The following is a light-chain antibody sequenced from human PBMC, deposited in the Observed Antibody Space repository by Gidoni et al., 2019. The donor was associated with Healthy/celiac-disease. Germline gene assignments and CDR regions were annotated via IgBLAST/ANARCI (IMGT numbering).Light chain of an antibody. CDR3: QQYGSSPPA. Sequence: EIVLTQSPGTLSLSPGERATLSCRASQSVSSSYLAWYQQKPGQAPRLLIYGASSGSGTDFTLTISRLEPEDFAVYYCQQYGSSPPAFXQXTKVEIK. J-gene: IGKJ1*01. V-gene: IGKV3-20*01. CDR1: QSVSSSY. CDR2: GAS.